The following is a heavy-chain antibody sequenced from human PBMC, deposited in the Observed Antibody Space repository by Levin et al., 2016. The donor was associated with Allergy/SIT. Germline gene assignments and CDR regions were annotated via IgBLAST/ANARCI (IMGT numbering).Heavy chain of an antibody. CDR1: GDSIYSGDNY. CDR3: ARETIGTASDAFDI. V-gene: IGHV4-30-4*01. D-gene: IGHD2-21*02. J-gene: IGHJ3*02. Sequence: SETLSLTCTVTGDSIYSGDNYWSWIRQSPGKGLEWIGYIYYTGSTHYNPSLKSRVVFSVDTSKNQFSLKLTSVTAADMAVYFCARETIGTASDAFDIWGQGTMVTVS. CDR2: IYYTGST.